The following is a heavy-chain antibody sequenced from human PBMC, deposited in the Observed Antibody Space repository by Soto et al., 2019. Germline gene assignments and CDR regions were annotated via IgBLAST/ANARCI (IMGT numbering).Heavy chain of an antibody. D-gene: IGHD3-10*01. CDR3: ARAITMVRGVRSEWYYFDY. V-gene: IGHV3-66*01. J-gene: IGHJ4*02. CDR2: IYSGGST. Sequence: PGGSLRLSCAASGFTVSSNYMSWVRQAPGKGLEWVSVIYSGGSTYYADSVKGRFTISRDNSKNTLYLQMNSLRAEDTAVYYCARAITMVRGVRSEWYYFDYWGQGTLVTVSS. CDR1: GFTVSSNY.